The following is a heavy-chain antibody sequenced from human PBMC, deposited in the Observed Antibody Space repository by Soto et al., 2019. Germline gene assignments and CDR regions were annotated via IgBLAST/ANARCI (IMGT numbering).Heavy chain of an antibody. J-gene: IGHJ5*02. Sequence: SGFTFSSSAMTWVRQTPGKGLEWVSAISGSTTSIYSADSVKGRFTISRDNSKNTLYLQMNSLRAEDTAIYYCAKGFYSDSPWGQGTLVTVSS. CDR2: ISGSTTSI. D-gene: IGHD2-2*02. CDR1: GFTFSSSA. CDR3: AKGFYSDSP. V-gene: IGHV3-23*01.